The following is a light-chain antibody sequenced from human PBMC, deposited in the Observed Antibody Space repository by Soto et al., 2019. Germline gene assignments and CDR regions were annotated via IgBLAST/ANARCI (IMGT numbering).Light chain of an antibody. CDR3: QLYGSSPIFT. V-gene: IGKV3-20*01. Sequence: EIVLTQSPATLSWSPGERATLSCRASQSVSSSYLAWYQQKPGQAPRLLIYGASSRATGIPDRFSGSGSGTDFTLSISRLEPEDFAVIYCQLYGSSPIFTFGPGTKVEIK. J-gene: IGKJ3*01. CDR2: GAS. CDR1: QSVSSSY.